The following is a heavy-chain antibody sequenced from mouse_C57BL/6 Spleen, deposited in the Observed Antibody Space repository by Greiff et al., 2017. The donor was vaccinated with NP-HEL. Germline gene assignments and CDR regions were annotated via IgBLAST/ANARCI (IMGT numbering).Heavy chain of an antibody. Sequence: VQLVESGPGLVAPSQSLSITCTVSGFSLTSYAISWVRQPPGKGLEWLGVIWTGGGTNYNSARKARVSISKDNSKSQVFLKMNSLQTDDTARYYCAREGDGSSPYFDYWGQGTTLTVSS. CDR1: GFSLTSYA. J-gene: IGHJ2*01. V-gene: IGHV2-9-1*01. CDR3: AREGDGSSPYFDY. CDR2: IWTGGGT. D-gene: IGHD1-1*01.